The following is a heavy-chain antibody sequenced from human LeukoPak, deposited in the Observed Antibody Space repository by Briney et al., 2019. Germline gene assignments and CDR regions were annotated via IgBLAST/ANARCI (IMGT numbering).Heavy chain of an antibody. CDR3: ARGLPRIAARFWTDY. CDR1: GFTFSSYG. J-gene: IGHJ4*02. CDR2: IWYDGSNK. D-gene: IGHD6-6*01. Sequence: GGSLRLSCAASGFTFSSYGMHWVRQAPGKGLEWVAVIWYDGSNKYYADSVKGRFTISRDNSKNTLYLQMNSLRAADTAVYYCARGLPRIAARFWTDYWGQGTLVTVSS. V-gene: IGHV3-33*01.